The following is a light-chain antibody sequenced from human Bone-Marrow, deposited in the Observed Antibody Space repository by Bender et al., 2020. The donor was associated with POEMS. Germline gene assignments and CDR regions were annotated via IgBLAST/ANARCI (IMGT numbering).Light chain of an antibody. J-gene: IGLJ3*02. CDR3: CSFVGGVV. CDR2: DGG. Sequence: QSALTQPASVSGSPGQSITISCSGTTTYVGSYNRVSWYQHHPGKAPKLIIYDGGRRPSGVSNRFSASKSGDTASLTIAGLQAEDEADYYCCSFVGGVVFGGGTKVTVL. V-gene: IGLV2-23*01. CDR1: TTYVGSYNR.